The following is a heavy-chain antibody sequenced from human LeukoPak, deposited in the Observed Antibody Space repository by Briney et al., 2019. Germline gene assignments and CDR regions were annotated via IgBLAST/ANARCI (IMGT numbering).Heavy chain of an antibody. J-gene: IGHJ6*03. D-gene: IGHD4-17*01. Sequence: GGSLRLSCAASGFTFSTYSMNWARQAPGKGLEWVSYISSGGSTTYYADSVKGRFTISRDNAKNSLYLQMNSLRAEDTAVYYCARGATVWARMDVWGKGTTVTVSS. CDR3: ARGATVWARMDV. CDR2: ISSGGSTT. V-gene: IGHV3-48*04. CDR1: GFTFSTYS.